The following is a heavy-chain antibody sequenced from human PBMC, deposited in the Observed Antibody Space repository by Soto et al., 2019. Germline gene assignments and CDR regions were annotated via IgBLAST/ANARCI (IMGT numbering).Heavy chain of an antibody. Sequence: QLQLQESGSGLVKPSQTLSLTCAVSGGSMSSGGYSWSWIRQPPGKGLGWIGYIYHNGSPYYNQSLKSRATISVDRSKNQFSLKLSSVTAAATAVYYCARVPNVWGQGTTVTVSS. CDR2: IYHNGSP. J-gene: IGHJ6*02. CDR3: ARVPNV. CDR1: GGSMSSGGYS. V-gene: IGHV4-30-2*01.